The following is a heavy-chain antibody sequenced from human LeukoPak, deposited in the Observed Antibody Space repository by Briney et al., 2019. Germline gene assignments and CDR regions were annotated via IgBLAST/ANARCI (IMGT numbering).Heavy chain of an antibody. Sequence: SETLSLTCAVYGGSFSGYYWSWIRQPPGKGLEWIGEINHSGSTNYNPSLKSRVTISVDTSKNQFSLKLSSVTAADTAVYYCARNRIVVVTPSFDIWGQGTMVTVSS. J-gene: IGHJ3*02. D-gene: IGHD3-22*01. CDR3: ARNRIVVVTPSFDI. CDR1: GGSFSGYY. V-gene: IGHV4-34*01. CDR2: INHSGST.